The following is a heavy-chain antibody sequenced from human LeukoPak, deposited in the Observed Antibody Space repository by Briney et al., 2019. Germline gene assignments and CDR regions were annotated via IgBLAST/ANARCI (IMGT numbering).Heavy chain of an antibody. V-gene: IGHV1-2*02. Sequence: ASVKVSCKASGYTFTSYGISWVRQAPGQGLEWMGWINPNSGGTNYAQKFQGRVTMTRDTSISTAYMELSRLRSDDTAVYYCARDFDDYGAQYYFDYWGQGTLVTVSS. CDR3: ARDFDDYGAQYYFDY. CDR1: GYTFTSYG. CDR2: INPNSGGT. D-gene: IGHD4-17*01. J-gene: IGHJ4*02.